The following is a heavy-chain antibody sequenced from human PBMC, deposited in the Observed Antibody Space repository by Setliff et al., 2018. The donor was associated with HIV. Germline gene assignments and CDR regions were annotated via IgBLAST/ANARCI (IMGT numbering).Heavy chain of an antibody. J-gene: IGHJ3*02. CDR1: GYSFSSYW. CDR2: LYPADSNI. CDR3: ANSHSAYFVDAFDI. D-gene: IGHD3-22*01. Sequence: PGESLKISCKGSGYSFSSYWIGWVRQMPGKGLEFMGLLYPADSNIRYSPSFQGQVTISVDKSTNTAYLQWSSLKASDTAMYYCANSHSAYFVDAFDIWGQGTMVTVSS. V-gene: IGHV5-51*01.